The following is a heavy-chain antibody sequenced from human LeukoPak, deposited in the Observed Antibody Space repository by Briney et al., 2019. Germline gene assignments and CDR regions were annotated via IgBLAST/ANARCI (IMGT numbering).Heavy chain of an antibody. CDR2: ITHSGST. Sequence: SETLSLTCAVYGGSFSGYYWSWIRQPPGKGLEWMGEITHSGSTNYNTSLKSRVTISEDTSKNQFSLNLSSVTAADTAVYYCARVGVYCSGGSCYSGWFDPWGQGTLVTVFS. J-gene: IGHJ5*02. CDR3: ARVGVYCSGGSCYSGWFDP. V-gene: IGHV4-34*01. D-gene: IGHD2-15*01. CDR1: GGSFSGYY.